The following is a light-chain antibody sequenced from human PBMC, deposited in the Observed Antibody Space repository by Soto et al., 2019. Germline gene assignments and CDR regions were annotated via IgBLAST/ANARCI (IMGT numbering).Light chain of an antibody. Sequence: QSVLTQPPSVSGSPGQSITVSCTGTTSDIGASNFVSWYQHLPGRAPKVIIFEATNRPSGVSDRFSGSKAGITASLTISGLQADDEAEYLCISYKTDDTFVLGTGTKV. J-gene: IGLJ1*01. V-gene: IGLV2-14*01. CDR1: TSDIGASNF. CDR3: ISYKTDDTFV. CDR2: EAT.